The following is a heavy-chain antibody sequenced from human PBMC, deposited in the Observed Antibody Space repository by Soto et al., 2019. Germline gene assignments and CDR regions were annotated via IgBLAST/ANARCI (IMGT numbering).Heavy chain of an antibody. CDR2: ISYDGSNK. Sequence: GGSLRLSCAASGFTFSSYAMHWVRQAPGKGLEWVAVISYDGSNKYYADSVKGRFTISRDNSKNTLYLQMNSLRAEDTAVYYCARDRGSDRYITIFGVVTDYYYYGMDVWGQGTTVTVS. CDR3: ARDRGSDRYITIFGVVTDYYYYGMDV. D-gene: IGHD3-3*01. J-gene: IGHJ6*02. CDR1: GFTFSSYA. V-gene: IGHV3-30-3*01.